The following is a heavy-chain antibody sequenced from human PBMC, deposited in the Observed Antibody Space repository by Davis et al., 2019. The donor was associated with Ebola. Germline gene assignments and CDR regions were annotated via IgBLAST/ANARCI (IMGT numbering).Heavy chain of an antibody. CDR3: ARRSDILTGYYRGLGY. Sequence: ASVKVSCKTSGGTSNTYAISWVRQAPGQGLEWMGMINPNDGRTIYAQKFQGRVTVTRDTSTTTVYMDLSSLRSEDTAVYYCARRSDILTGYYRGLGYWGQGTLVTVSS. J-gene: IGHJ4*02. V-gene: IGHV1-46*02. D-gene: IGHD3-9*01. CDR2: INPNDGRT. CDR1: GGTSNTYA.